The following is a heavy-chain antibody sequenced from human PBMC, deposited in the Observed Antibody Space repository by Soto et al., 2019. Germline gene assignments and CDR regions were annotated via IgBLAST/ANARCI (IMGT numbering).Heavy chain of an antibody. CDR2: IYYSGST. CDR3: ARTEVGGDRPLFDY. J-gene: IGHJ4*02. D-gene: IGHD2-21*02. Sequence: SETLSLTCTVSGGSISSGDYYWSWIRQPPGKGLEWIGYIYYSGSTYYNPSLKSRVTISVDTSKNQFSLKLSSVTAADTAVYYCARTEVGGDRPLFDYWGQGTLVTVSS. V-gene: IGHV4-30-4*01. CDR1: GGSISSGDYY.